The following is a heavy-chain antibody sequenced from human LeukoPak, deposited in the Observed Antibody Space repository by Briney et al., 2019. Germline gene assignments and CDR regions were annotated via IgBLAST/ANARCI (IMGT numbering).Heavy chain of an antibody. Sequence: SETLSLTCAVYGGSFSGYYWSWIRQPPGKGLEWIAEINHSGSTNYNPSLKSRVTISVDTSKNQFSPKLSSVTAADTAVYYCARGLRQLRSSLRWFDPWGQGTLVTVSS. CDR2: INHSGST. CDR3: ARGLRQLRSSLRWFDP. CDR1: GGSFSGYY. J-gene: IGHJ5*02. D-gene: IGHD6-6*01. V-gene: IGHV4-34*01.